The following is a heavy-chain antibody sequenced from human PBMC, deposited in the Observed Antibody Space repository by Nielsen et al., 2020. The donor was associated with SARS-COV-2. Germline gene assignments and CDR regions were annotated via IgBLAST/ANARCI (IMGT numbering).Heavy chain of an antibody. CDR3: AKENSGLGGTAAYGMDL. Sequence: ASVLISCNASSYSFCRYPMNWVRQAPGQGLEWMGWIDTNIGKPTHVPDSTGRFVFSSSTSVSTASLQHSTLRAEDTAVYYCAKENSGLGGTAAYGMDLWGQGTTVTGSS. CDR1: SYSFCRYP. J-gene: IGHJ6*02. D-gene: IGHD2-2*01. V-gene: IGHV7-4-1*02. CDR2: IDTNIGKP.